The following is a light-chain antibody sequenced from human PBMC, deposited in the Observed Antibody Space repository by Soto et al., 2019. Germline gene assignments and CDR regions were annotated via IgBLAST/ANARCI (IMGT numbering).Light chain of an antibody. CDR3: LQDHDYQWT. Sequence: DVVMTQTPLSLSVAPGQPASISCKSSQSLLQSDGNTYLYWYQQKPGKAPKLLIYAASDLQAEVPSRFSGSGSGTDFTLTISSLQAEDFATYYCLQDHDYQWTFGQGTKVDIK. CDR1: QSLLQSDGNTY. CDR2: AAS. V-gene: IGKV2D-29*01. J-gene: IGKJ2*02.